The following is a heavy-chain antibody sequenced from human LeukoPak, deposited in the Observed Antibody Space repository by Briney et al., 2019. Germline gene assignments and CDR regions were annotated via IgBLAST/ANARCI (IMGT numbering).Heavy chain of an antibody. CDR1: GFTFSDYN. Sequence: GGSLRLSCAASGFTFSDYNMRWIRQAPGKGLEWVSSISRSGSTKYYADSVKGRFTISRDNAKNSLFLQMNSLRAEDTAVYYCAKDPYDYYDSSGYYYEPYFDYWGQGTLVTVSS. D-gene: IGHD3-22*01. CDR3: AKDPYDYYDSSGYYYEPYFDY. J-gene: IGHJ4*02. CDR2: ISRSGSTK. V-gene: IGHV3-11*01.